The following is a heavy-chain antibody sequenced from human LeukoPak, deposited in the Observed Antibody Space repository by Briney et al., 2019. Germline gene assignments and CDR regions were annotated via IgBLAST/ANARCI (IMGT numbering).Heavy chain of an antibody. Sequence: GGSLRLSCAASGFTFSSYAMHWVRQAPGKGLEWVAVISYDGSNKYYADSVKGRFTISRDNSKNTLYLQMNSLRAEDTAVYYCAKDVSLLTALDYWGQGTLVTVSS. CDR2: ISYDGSNK. V-gene: IGHV3-30-3*01. D-gene: IGHD3-3*02. CDR1: GFTFSSYA. J-gene: IGHJ4*02. CDR3: AKDVSLLTALDY.